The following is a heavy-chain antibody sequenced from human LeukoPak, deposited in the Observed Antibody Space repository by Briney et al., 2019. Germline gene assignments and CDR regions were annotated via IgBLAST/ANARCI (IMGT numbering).Heavy chain of an antibody. CDR3: AKRSGYTTGWFFDF. CDR2: ISGSGDNT. J-gene: IGHJ4*02. V-gene: IGHV3-23*01. D-gene: IGHD6-19*01. Sequence: GGSLRLSCAASGFSFSSYAMSWVRQAPGKGLEWVSSISGSGDNTYYAESVKGRFTISRDNSKNTLFLQMNSLRAEDTAVFHCAKRSGYTTGWFFDFWGQGTLVTVSS. CDR1: GFSFSSYA.